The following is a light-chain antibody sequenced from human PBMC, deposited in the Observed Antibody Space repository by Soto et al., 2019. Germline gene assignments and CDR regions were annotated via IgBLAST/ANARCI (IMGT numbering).Light chain of an antibody. CDR1: TSNLGGNT. CDR2: TNN. CDR3: AAWDDSLNAVV. Sequence: QAVVTQPPSXXXXPGHKVSISCSGSTSNLGGNTVNWYQQLPGTAPKLLIYTNNQRPSGVPDRFSGSKSGTSASLAISGLRSEDEADFYCAAWDDSLNAVVFGGGTKLTVL. V-gene: IGLV1-44*01. J-gene: IGLJ2*01.